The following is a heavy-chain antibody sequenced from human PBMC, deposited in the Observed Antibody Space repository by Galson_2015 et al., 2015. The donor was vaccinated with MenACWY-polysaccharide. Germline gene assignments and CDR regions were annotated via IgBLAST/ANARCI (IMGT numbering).Heavy chain of an antibody. CDR3: ARASPSPSMDV. CDR2: IYYSGST. V-gene: IGHV4-59*01. CDR1: GGSISSYY. Sequence: ETLSLTCTVSGGSISSYYWSWIRQPPGRGLEGIGYIYYSGSTNYNPSLKSRVTISVDTSKNQFSLKLSSVTAADTAVYYCARASPSPSMDVWGQGTTVTVSS. J-gene: IGHJ6*02.